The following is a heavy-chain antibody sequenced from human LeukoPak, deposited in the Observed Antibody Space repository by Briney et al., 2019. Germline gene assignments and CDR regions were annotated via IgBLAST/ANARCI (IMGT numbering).Heavy chain of an antibody. CDR3: ARGVTHYYDSSGYYPGFDY. D-gene: IGHD3-22*01. J-gene: IGHJ4*02. CDR2: ISSSGSTI. Sequence: GGSLRLSCAASGFTFSSYEMNWVRQAPGKGLEWVSYISSSGSTIYYADSVKGRFTISRDNAKNSLYLQMNSLRAEDTAVYYCARGVTHYYDSSGYYPGFDYWGQGTLVTVSS. CDR1: GFTFSSYE. V-gene: IGHV3-48*03.